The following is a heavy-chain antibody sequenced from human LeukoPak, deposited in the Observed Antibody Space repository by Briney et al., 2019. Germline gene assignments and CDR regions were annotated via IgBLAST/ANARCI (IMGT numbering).Heavy chain of an antibody. CDR1: GFTFDDYA. CDR2: ISWNSGSI. CDR3: AREGSSTDFDY. V-gene: IGHV3-9*01. D-gene: IGHD1-14*01. J-gene: IGHJ4*02. Sequence: GGSLRLSCAASGFTFDDYAMHWVRQAPGKGLEWVSGISWNSGSIGYADSVKGRFTISRDNAKNSLYLQMNSLRAEDTAVYYCAREGSSTDFDYWGQGTLVTVSS.